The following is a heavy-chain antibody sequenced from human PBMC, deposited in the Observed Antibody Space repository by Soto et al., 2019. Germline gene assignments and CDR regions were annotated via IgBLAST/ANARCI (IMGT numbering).Heavy chain of an antibody. CDR3: AKSGYVYGFISYDMDV. J-gene: IGHJ6*02. CDR2: ISGSGGKT. CDR1: GFTFSSTA. Sequence: EVLRLESGGGMVQRGGSLRLTCAASGFTFSSTAMNWVRQAPGKGLEWVSSISGSGGKTYHADSVKGRFTISRDNSKNTLYLQMNSLRAEDTAVYYCAKSGYVYGFISYDMDVWGQGTTVTVSS. D-gene: IGHD5-18*01. V-gene: IGHV3-23*01.